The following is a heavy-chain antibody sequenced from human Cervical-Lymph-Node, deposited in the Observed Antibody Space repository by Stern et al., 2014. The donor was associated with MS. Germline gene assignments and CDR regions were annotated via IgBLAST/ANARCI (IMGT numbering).Heavy chain of an antibody. CDR3: ARDNGGWSVDS. D-gene: IGHD6-19*01. V-gene: IGHV1-46*01. CDR2: INPGGGST. J-gene: IGHJ4*02. Sequence: VQLEESGAEVKKPGASVKVSCKAFGYTFTRNKMHWVRQAPGQGLEWMGIINPGGGSTRYAQKLQGRVTMTRDTSTSTVYMELTSLRSEDTAVYSCARDNGGWSVDSWGQGTLVIVSS. CDR1: GYTFTRNK.